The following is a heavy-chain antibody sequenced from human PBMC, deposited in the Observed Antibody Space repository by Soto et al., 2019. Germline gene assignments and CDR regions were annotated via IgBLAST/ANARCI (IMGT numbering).Heavy chain of an antibody. D-gene: IGHD3-3*01. Sequence: LSLTCTVSGGSISSYYWSWIRQPPGKGLEWIGYIYYSGSTNYNPSLKSRVTISVDTSKNQFSLKLSSVTAADTAVYYCARVNDFWSGDRVYDIGSQGKMVTVPS. CDR1: GGSISSYY. V-gene: IGHV4-59*01. J-gene: IGHJ3*02. CDR3: ARVNDFWSGDRVYDI. CDR2: IYYSGST.